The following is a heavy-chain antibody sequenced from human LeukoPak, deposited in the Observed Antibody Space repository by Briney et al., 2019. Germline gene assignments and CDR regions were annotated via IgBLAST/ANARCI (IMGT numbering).Heavy chain of an antibody. J-gene: IGHJ6*03. Sequence: GGSLRLSCAASGFTFISYSMSWVRQAPGKGLEWVSSISSSSNYIYYADSLKGRFTISRDNAKNSLYLQMNGLRAEDTAVYYCARDQGGTIGLYHYYYMDVWGKGTTVTVSS. D-gene: IGHD1-7*01. CDR2: ISSSSNYI. CDR1: GFTFISYS. CDR3: ARDQGGTIGLYHYYYMDV. V-gene: IGHV3-21*01.